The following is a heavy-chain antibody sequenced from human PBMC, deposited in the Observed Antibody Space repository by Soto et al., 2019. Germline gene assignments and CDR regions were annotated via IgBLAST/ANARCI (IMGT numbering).Heavy chain of an antibody. CDR1: GDSVSSNSAA. J-gene: IGHJ3*02. V-gene: IGHV6-1*01. CDR3: ARGNRAAAGNKNAFDI. Sequence: SPTLSLTCAISGDSVSSNSAAWNWIRQSPSRGLEWLGRTYYRSKWYNDYAVSVKSRITINPDTSKNQFSLQLNSVTPEDTAVYYCARGNRAAAGNKNAFDIWGQGTMVTVSS. D-gene: IGHD6-13*01. CDR2: TYYRSKWYN.